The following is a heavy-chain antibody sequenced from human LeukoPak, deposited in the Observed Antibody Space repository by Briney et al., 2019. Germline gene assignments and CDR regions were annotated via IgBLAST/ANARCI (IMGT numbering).Heavy chain of an antibody. J-gene: IGHJ5*02. Sequence: ASVKVSCKASGGTFSSYAISWVRQAPGQGLEWMGGIIPIFGTANYAQKFQGRVTITADESTSTAYMELSSLRSEDTAVYYCAREENFDWLLGRFDPWGQGTLVTVSS. V-gene: IGHV1-69*13. CDR1: GGTFSSYA. CDR2: IIPIFGTA. CDR3: AREENFDWLLGRFDP. D-gene: IGHD3-9*01.